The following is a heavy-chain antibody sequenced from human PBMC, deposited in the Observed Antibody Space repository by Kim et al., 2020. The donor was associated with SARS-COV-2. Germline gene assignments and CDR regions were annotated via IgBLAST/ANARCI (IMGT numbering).Heavy chain of an antibody. Sequence: GESLKISCRGSGYSFHIYWIAWVRQMPGKGLEWMGIIYPGDSDTRYSPSFQGQVTISADKSISTAYLQWSSLKASDTAMYYCARRLASAGTRWFDPWGQGTLVTVSS. CDR3: ARRLASAGTRWFDP. J-gene: IGHJ5*02. V-gene: IGHV5-51*01. CDR2: IYPGDSDT. CDR1: GYSFHIYW. D-gene: IGHD6-13*01.